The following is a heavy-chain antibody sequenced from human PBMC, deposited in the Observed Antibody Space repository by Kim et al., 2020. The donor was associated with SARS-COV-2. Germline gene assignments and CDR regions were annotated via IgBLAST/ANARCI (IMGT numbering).Heavy chain of an antibody. V-gene: IGHV4-59*13. Sequence: SETLSLTCTVSGGSISSYYWSWIRQPPGKGLEWIGYIYYSGSTNYNPSLKSRVTISVDTSKNQFSLKLSSVTAADTAVYYCAGQLWLVRHFDYWGQGTLVTVSS. D-gene: IGHD5-18*01. CDR2: IYYSGST. J-gene: IGHJ4*02. CDR1: GGSISSYY. CDR3: AGQLWLVRHFDY.